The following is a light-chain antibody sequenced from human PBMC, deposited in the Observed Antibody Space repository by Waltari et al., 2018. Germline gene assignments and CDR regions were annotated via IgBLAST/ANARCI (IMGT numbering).Light chain of an antibody. J-gene: IGKJ4*01. CDR3: QQAKSFPLT. CDR1: QDISSW. Sequence: DIQTTQTRPSVSASVGGTVSITRRARQDISSWLAWYQKKPGKAHKDLIYTTYNLQSGVPSRFSGSGSGTHFTLTIRGLQPEDFATYYCQQAKSFPLTFGGGTKVQIK. V-gene: IGKV1D-12*01. CDR2: TTY.